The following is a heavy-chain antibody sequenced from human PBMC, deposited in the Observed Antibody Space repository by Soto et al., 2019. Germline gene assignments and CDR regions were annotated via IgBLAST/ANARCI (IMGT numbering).Heavy chain of an antibody. V-gene: IGHV3-15*07. CDR1: GFTFSNAW. D-gene: IGHD3-22*01. Sequence: EVQLVESGGGLVKPGGSLRLSCAASGFTFSNAWMNWVRQAPGKGLEWVGRIKSKTDGGTTDYAAPVKGRFTISRDDSKNTLYLQMNSLKTEDTAVYYCTTLTMIVVVIAPSDAFDIWGQGTMVTVSS. CDR2: IKSKTDGGTT. CDR3: TTLTMIVVVIAPSDAFDI. J-gene: IGHJ3*02.